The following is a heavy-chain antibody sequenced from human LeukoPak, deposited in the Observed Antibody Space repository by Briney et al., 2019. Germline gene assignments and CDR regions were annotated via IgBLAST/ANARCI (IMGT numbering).Heavy chain of an antibody. CDR2: INPNSGGT. J-gene: IGHJ6*02. D-gene: IGHD3-10*01. Sequence: ASVKVSCKASGYTFIDYYVHWVRQAPGQGLEWMGWINPNSGGTNYARKFQGWVTITRDTSVSTAYMELPRLKFDDTAVYYCAITSYSDSGSYYYYYAMDVWGQGTPVTVSS. CDR1: GYTFIDYY. V-gene: IGHV1-2*04. CDR3: AITSYSDSGSYYYYYAMDV.